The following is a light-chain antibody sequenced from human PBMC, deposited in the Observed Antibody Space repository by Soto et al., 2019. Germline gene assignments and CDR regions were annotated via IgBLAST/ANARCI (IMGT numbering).Light chain of an antibody. J-gene: IGKJ1*01. CDR2: DAS. CDR3: QQYYSYWT. CDR1: QTISNW. V-gene: IGKV1-5*01. Sequence: DIQMTQSPSTLSASVGDRVTITCRASQTISNWLAWYQQKPGKAPKLLIYDASSLEGGVPSRFSGSGSGTEFTLTLSSLQPDDFATYYCQQYYSYWTFCQGTKVDIK.